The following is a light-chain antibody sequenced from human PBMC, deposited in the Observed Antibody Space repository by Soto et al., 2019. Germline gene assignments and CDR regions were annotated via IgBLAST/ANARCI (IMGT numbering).Light chain of an antibody. V-gene: IGLV2-14*01. CDR2: DVT. CDR3: SPYTSSSTPYV. CDR1: SSDVGGYNY. J-gene: IGLJ1*01. Sequence: QSVLTQPASVSGSPGQSITISCTGTSSDVGGYNYVSWYQQHPVKAPKLMIYDVTNRPSGVSGRFSGSKSGSTASLSIAGLQAEDEADYYCSPYTSSSTPYVVGTGTKLTVL.